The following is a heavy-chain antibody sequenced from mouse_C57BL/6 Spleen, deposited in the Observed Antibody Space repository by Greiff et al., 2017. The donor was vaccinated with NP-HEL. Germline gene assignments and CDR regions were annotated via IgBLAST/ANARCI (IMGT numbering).Heavy chain of an antibody. D-gene: IGHD1-1*01. CDR1: GYTFTSYW. V-gene: IGHV1-74*01. Sequence: QVHVQQPGAELVKPGASVKVSCKASGYTFTSYWMHWVKQRPGQGLEWIGRIHPSDSDTNYNQKFKGKATLTVDKSSSTAYMQLSSLTSEDSAVYYCANPGTTVVATNAMDYWGQGTSVTVSS. J-gene: IGHJ4*01. CDR3: ANPGTTVVATNAMDY. CDR2: IHPSDSDT.